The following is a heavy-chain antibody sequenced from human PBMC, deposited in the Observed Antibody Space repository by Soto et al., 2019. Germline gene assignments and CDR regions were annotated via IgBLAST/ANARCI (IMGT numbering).Heavy chain of an antibody. CDR3: ANRLWFGELSN. CDR1: GFTFSSYA. CDR2: ISGSGGST. D-gene: IGHD3-10*01. J-gene: IGHJ4*02. Sequence: EVQLLESGGGLVQPGGSLRLSCAASGFTFSSYAMSWVRQAPGKGLEWVSAISGSGGSTYYADSEKVRFTISRDNSKNTLYLQLNSRRAEGTAVYYCANRLWFGELSNWGKGTLVTVSS. V-gene: IGHV3-23*01.